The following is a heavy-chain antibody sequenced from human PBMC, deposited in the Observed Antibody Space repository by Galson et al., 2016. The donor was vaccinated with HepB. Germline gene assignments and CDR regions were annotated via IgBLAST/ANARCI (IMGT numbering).Heavy chain of an antibody. D-gene: IGHD2-21*02. V-gene: IGHV3-21*01. J-gene: IGHJ4*02. CDR3: ARALTSYCGGDCRYY. CDR1: GFTFSSYS. Sequence: SLRLSCAASGFTFSSYSMNWVRQAPGKGLEWVSSISSSSSHTYYADSVKGRFTISRDNAKNSLYLQMNSLRAEDTAVYYCARALTSYCGGDCRYYWGQGTLVTVSS. CDR2: ISSSSSHT.